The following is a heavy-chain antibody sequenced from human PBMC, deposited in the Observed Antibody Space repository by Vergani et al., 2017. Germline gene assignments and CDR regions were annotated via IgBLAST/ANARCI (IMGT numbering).Heavy chain of an antibody. CDR3: ARRDPHSSGLNEIDY. D-gene: IGHD6-19*01. CDR2: IYPGDSDT. J-gene: IGHJ4*02. CDR1: GYSFTSYW. V-gene: IGHV5-51*01. Sequence: EVQLVQSGAEVKKPGESLKISCKGSGYSFTSYWIGWVRQMPGKGLEWMGIIYPGDSDTRYSPSFQGQVTISADESISTAYLQWSSLKASDTAMYYCARRDPHSSGLNEIDYWGQGTLVTVSS.